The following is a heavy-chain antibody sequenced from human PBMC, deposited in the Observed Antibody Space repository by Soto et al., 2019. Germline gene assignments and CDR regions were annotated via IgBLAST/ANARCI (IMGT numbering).Heavy chain of an antibody. CDR2: IWSDGSEK. CDR1: GFNFRDYS. V-gene: IGHV3-33*06. D-gene: IGHD1-1*01. CDR3: VKDPSPTPGPTDDYYFDY. Sequence: SRSLSCAASGFNFRDYSMRLVSQAPGKGLEWVAVIWSDGSEKYYGASVKGRVTISRDNFKNTVSLQMKSLRVEDTAIYYCVKDPSPTPGPTDDYYFDYWGQGTLVNVSA. J-gene: IGHJ4*02.